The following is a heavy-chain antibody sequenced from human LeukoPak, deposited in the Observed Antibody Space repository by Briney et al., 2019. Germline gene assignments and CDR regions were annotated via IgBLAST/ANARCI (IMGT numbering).Heavy chain of an antibody. J-gene: IGHJ4*02. CDR2: ISYDGSNK. CDR1: GFTFSSYA. D-gene: IGHD5-12*01. CDR3: AKSPGGYSGPFGD. Sequence: KAGGSLRLSCAASGFTFSSYAMHWVRQAPGKGLEWVAVISYDGSNKYYADSVKGRFTISRDNSKNTLYLQMNSLRVEDTAVYYCAKSPGGYSGPFGDWGQGTLVTVSS. V-gene: IGHV3-30*04.